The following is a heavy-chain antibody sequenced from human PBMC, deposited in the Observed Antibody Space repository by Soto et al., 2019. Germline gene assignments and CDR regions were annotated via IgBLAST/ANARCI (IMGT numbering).Heavy chain of an antibody. CDR3: ARAHRYCNAGSSSSLDF. Sequence: QVQLQQWGAGLLKPSETLSLTCAVYGGSFSSHYWSWIRQPPGKGLEWIGEINHSGSTNHNPSLKSRVTISVDTSKNQFSLNLSSVTAADTAVYYCARAHRYCNAGSSSSLDFWGQGTLVTVSS. CDR2: INHSGST. V-gene: IGHV4-34*01. D-gene: IGHD2-15*01. CDR1: GGSFSSHY. J-gene: IGHJ4*02.